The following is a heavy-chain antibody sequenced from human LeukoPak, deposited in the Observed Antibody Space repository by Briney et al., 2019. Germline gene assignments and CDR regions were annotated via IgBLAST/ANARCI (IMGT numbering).Heavy chain of an antibody. CDR2: ISAYNGNT. J-gene: IGHJ4*02. CDR3: ARDTYYDSSGYYDPYFDY. Sequence: GASVKVSCTASGYTFTSYGISWVRQAPGQGLEWMGWISAYNGNTNYAQKLQGRVTMTTDTSTSTAYMELRSLRSDDTAVYYCARDTYYDSSGYYDPYFDYWGQGTLVTVSS. CDR1: GYTFTSYG. V-gene: IGHV1-18*01. D-gene: IGHD3-22*01.